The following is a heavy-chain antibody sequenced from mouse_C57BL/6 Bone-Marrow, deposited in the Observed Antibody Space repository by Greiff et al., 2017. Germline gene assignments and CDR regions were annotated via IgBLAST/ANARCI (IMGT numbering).Heavy chain of an antibody. CDR1: GFNIKDDY. CDR3: TTTGYLFAY. Sequence: EVMLQQSGAELVRPGASVKLSCTASGFNIKDDYMHWVKQRPEQGLEWIGWIDPENGDTEYASKFQGKATITADTSSNTAYLQLSSLTSEDTAVYYCTTTGYLFAYWGQGTLVTVSA. D-gene: IGHD2-2*01. CDR2: IDPENGDT. V-gene: IGHV14-4*01. J-gene: IGHJ3*01.